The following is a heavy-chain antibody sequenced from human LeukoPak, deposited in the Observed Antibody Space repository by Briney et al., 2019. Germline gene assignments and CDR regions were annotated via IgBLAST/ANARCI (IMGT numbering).Heavy chain of an antibody. V-gene: IGHV3-23*01. CDR3: APRGSSYYFDY. CDR1: GFTFSSYA. J-gene: IGHJ4*02. D-gene: IGHD1-26*01. CDR2: ISGSGGST. Sequence: PGGSLRLSCAASGFTFSSYAMSWARQAPGKGLEWVSAISGSGGSTYYADSVKGRFTISRDNSKNTLYLQMNSQRAEDTAVYYCAPRGSSYYFDYWGQGTLVTVSS.